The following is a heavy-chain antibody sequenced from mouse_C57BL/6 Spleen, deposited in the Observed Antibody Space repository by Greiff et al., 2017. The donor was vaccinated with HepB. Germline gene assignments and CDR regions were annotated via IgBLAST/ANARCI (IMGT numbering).Heavy chain of an antibody. D-gene: IGHD2-2*01. CDR2: IRSKSNNYAT. CDR1: GFSFNTYA. CDR3: VREGVVTTPYAMDY. V-gene: IGHV10-1*01. J-gene: IGHJ4*01. Sequence: DVQLVESGGGLVQPKGSLKLSCAASGFSFNTYAMNWVRQAPGKGLEWVARIRSKSNNYATYYADSVKDRFTISRDDSESMLYLQMNNLKTEDTAMYYCVREGVVTTPYAMDYWGQGTSVTVSS.